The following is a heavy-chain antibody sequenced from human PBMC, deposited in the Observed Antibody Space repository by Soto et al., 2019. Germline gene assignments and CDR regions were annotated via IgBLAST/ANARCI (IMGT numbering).Heavy chain of an antibody. CDR2: IYPGDSDT. V-gene: IGHV5-51*01. CDR3: ARSIAARSTYYYYYGMDV. CDR1: GYSFTSYW. D-gene: IGHD6-6*01. Sequence: GESLKISCNGSGYSFTSYWIGWVRQMPGKGLEWMGIIYPGDSDTRYSPSFQGQVTISADKSISTAYLQWSSLKASDTAMYYCARSIAARSTYYYYYGMDVWGQGTTVTVSS. J-gene: IGHJ6*02.